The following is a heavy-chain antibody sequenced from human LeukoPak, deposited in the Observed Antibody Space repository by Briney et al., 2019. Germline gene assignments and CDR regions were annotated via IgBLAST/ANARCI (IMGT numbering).Heavy chain of an antibody. D-gene: IGHD2-8*02. CDR3: ARQGTGYSFDY. CDR1: GYSFTNYW. V-gene: IGHV5-51*01. CDR2: IYPGDSDT. J-gene: IGHJ4*02. Sequence: GESLKISCQVSGYSFTNYWIVWVRQMPGKGLEWIGIIYPGDSDTKYSPSFQGQVTFSADKSINIVYLQWSSLKASDTAMYYCARQGTGYSFDYWGQGTLVTVSS.